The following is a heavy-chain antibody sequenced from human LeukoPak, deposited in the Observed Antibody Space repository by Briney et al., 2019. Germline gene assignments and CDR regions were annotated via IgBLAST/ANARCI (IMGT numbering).Heavy chain of an antibody. CDR2: INHSGST. CDR3: AKGDLSDY. CDR1: GGSFSGYY. Sequence: KASETLSLTCAVYGGSFSGYYWSWIRQPPGKGLEWIGEINHSGSTNYNPSLKSRVTISVDTSKNQFSLKLRSVTAADTAVYYCAKGDLSDYWGQGTLVTVSS. J-gene: IGHJ4*02. D-gene: IGHD2-21*02. V-gene: IGHV4-34*01.